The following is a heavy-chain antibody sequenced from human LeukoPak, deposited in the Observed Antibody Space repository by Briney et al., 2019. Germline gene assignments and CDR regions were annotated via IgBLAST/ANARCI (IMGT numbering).Heavy chain of an antibody. CDR1: GGSISTFY. CDR3: ARHPFSDGFDI. Sequence: IPSETLSLTCTVSGGSISTFYWSWIRQPPGKGLEWIAYIFYTGNTNYNPSLKGRVTISVDTSKNQFSLKLNSVTAADTAVYYCARHPFSDGFDIWGQGTMVTVSS. CDR2: IFYTGNT. J-gene: IGHJ3*02. V-gene: IGHV4-59*08.